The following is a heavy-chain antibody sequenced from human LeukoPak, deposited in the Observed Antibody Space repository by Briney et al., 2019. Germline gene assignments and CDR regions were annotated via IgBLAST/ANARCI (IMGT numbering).Heavy chain of an antibody. V-gene: IGHV1-69*05. Sequence: RASVKVSCKASGGTFSSYAISWVRQAPGQGLEWMGGIIPIFGTANYAQKFQGRVTITTDESTSTAYMELSSLRSEDTAVYYCATAARPWIQLWLPFDYWGQGTLVTVSS. CDR2: IIPIFGTA. CDR1: GGTFSSYA. CDR3: ATAARPWIQLWLPFDY. D-gene: IGHD5-18*01. J-gene: IGHJ4*02.